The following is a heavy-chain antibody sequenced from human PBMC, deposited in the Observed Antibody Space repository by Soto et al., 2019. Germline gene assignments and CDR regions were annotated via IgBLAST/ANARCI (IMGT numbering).Heavy chain of an antibody. D-gene: IGHD5-18*01. J-gene: IGHJ4*02. V-gene: IGHV4-59*08. CDR2: IYFGGTT. CDR1: GASISSNF. CDR3: ARRYGSCFDY. Sequence: PSETLSLTCSVSGASISSNFWSWVRQPPGKGLEWIGYIYFGGTTQSNPSLKGRATISLDTSKNQFSLKLSSVTAADTAVYYCARRYGSCFDYWGQGTLVTVSS.